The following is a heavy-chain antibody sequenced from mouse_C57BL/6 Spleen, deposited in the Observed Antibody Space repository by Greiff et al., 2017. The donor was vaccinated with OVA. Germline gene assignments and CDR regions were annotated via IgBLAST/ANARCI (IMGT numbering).Heavy chain of an antibody. Sequence: QVQLKQPGAELVKPGASVKLSCKASGYTFTSYWMQWVKQRPGQGLEWIGEIDPSDSYTNYNQKFKGKATLTVDTSSSTAYMQLSSLTSEDSAVYYCASNYYFDYWGQGTTLTVSS. J-gene: IGHJ2*01. CDR1: GYTFTSYW. D-gene: IGHD1-3*01. CDR3: ASNYYFDY. V-gene: IGHV1-50*01. CDR2: IDPSDSYT.